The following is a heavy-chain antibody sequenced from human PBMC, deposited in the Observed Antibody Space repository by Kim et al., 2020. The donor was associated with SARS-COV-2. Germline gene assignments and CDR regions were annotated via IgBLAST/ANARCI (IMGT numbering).Heavy chain of an antibody. V-gene: IGHV1-3*01. CDR2: LNAGNGNT. Sequence: ASVKVSCKASGYTFTTYAMHWVRQAPGQRLEWMGWLNAGNGNTKYSQNFQGRVTITRDTSVSTAYMELSSLRSEDTAVYYCAHAEDPPEGDYYYGMDVWGKGTTVTVSS. CDR1: GYTFTTYA. D-gene: IGHD2-15*01. J-gene: IGHJ6*04. CDR3: AHAEDPPEGDYYYGMDV.